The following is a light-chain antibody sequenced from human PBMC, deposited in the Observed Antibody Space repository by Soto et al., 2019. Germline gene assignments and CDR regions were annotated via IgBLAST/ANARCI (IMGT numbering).Light chain of an antibody. CDR3: QQYNSYSGMYT. Sequence: DIQMTQSPSTLSASVGDRVTITCRASQSISSWLAWYQQKPGKAPKLLIYDASSLESGVPSRFSGSGSGTELTLTIGSLQPDDFATYYCQQYNSYSGMYTFDQGTKLEIK. V-gene: IGKV1-5*01. CDR2: DAS. J-gene: IGKJ2*01. CDR1: QSISSW.